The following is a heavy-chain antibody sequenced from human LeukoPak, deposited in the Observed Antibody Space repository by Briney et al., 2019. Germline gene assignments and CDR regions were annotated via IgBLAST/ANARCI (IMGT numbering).Heavy chain of an antibody. CDR3: ARVGPIDDSSGYYYYFDY. J-gene: IGHJ4*02. V-gene: IGHV3-21*01. CDR1: GFTFSSCS. D-gene: IGHD3-22*01. Sequence: GGSLRLSCAASGFTFSSCSMNWVRQAPGKGLEWVSSISSSSSYIYYADSVKGRFTISRDNAKNLLYLQMNGLRAEDTAVYYCARVGPIDDSSGYYYYFDYWGQGTLVTVSS. CDR2: ISSSSSYI.